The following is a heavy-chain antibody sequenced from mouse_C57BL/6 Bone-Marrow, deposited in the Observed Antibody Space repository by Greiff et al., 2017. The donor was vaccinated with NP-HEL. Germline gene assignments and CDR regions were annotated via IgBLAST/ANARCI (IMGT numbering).Heavy chain of an antibody. CDR3: AREYYGSSYAMDY. V-gene: IGHV1-55*01. J-gene: IGHJ4*01. Sequence: QVHVKQPGAELVKPGASVKMSCKASGYTFTSYWITWVKQRPGQGLEWIGDIYPGSGSTNYNEKFKSKATLTVDTSSSTAYMQLSSLTSEYSAVYYCAREYYGSSYAMDYWGQGTSVTVSS. D-gene: IGHD1-1*01. CDR1: GYTFTSYW. CDR2: IYPGSGST.